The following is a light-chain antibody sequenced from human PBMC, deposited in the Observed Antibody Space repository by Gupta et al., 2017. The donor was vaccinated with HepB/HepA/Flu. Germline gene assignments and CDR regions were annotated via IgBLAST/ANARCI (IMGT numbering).Light chain of an antibody. J-gene: IGKJ2*04. CDR3: QQYNNWPPCS. Sequence: EIVMTQSPATLSASPGERATLSCRASQSVSSNLAWYQQKPGQAPRLLIYGASTRATGIPARFSGSGSGTEFTLTISSLQSEDFAVYYCQQYNNWPPCSFGQGTKLEIK. V-gene: IGKV3-15*01. CDR2: GAS. CDR1: QSVSSN.